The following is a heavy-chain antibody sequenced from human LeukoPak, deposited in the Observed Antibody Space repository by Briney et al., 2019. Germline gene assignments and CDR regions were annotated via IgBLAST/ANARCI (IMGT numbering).Heavy chain of an antibody. CDR1: GGSISSGSYY. J-gene: IGHJ5*02. V-gene: IGHV4-61*02. CDR2: IYTSGST. CDR3: ARDNWNDEGWFDP. D-gene: IGHD1-20*01. Sequence: PSETLSLTCTVSGGSISSGSYYWSWIRQPAGKGLEWIGRIYTSGSTNYNPSLKSRVTISVDTSKNQFSLKLSSVTAADTAVYYCARDNWNDEGWFDPWGQGTQVTVSS.